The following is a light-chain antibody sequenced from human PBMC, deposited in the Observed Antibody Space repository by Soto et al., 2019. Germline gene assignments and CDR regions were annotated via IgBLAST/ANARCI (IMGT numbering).Light chain of an antibody. J-gene: IGKJ1*01. Sequence: EVVMRQSRATLSVSPGEGASLSCRASQGIGDTLAWYQHKPGQAPRLLMYGASTRATSIPARISGSGSGTEFTLTISSLQSEDFAVYYCQQYNNWPPTWTFGQGTKVDI. CDR3: QQYNNWPPTWT. V-gene: IGKV3-15*01. CDR1: QGIGDT. CDR2: GAS.